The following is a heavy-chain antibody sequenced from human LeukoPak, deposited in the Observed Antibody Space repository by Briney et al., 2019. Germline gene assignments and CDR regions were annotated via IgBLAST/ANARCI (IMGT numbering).Heavy chain of an antibody. CDR1: GGSISGYY. CDR3: ARDSSRTFDY. J-gene: IGHJ4*02. CDR2: IYSGGST. D-gene: IGHD6-13*01. Sequence: SETLSLTCTVSGGSISGYYWSWIRQPAGKGLEWIGRIYSGGSTNYNPSLKSRVTMSVDTSKNQFSLKLSSVTAADTAVYYCARDSSRTFDYWGQGTLVTVSS. V-gene: IGHV4-4*07.